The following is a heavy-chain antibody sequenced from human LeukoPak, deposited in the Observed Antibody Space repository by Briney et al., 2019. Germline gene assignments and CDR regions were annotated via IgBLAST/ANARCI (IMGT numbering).Heavy chain of an antibody. D-gene: IGHD3-3*01. V-gene: IGHV4-39*01. CDR2: IYYSGST. Sequence: SETLSLTCTVSGGSISSSSYSWGWIRQPPGKGLEWIGSIYYSGSTYYNPSPKSRVTISVDTSKNQFSLKLSSVTAADTAVYYCTTRYYDFWSGYDGMDVWGQGTTVTVSS. J-gene: IGHJ6*02. CDR3: TTRYYDFWSGYDGMDV. CDR1: GGSISSSSYS.